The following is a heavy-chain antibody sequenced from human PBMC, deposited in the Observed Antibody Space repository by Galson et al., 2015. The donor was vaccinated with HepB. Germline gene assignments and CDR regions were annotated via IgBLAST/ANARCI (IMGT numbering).Heavy chain of an antibody. Sequence: SLRLSCAASGFTVSNSFMTWVRQAPGKGLEWVSIIYSGDNTYYADSAKGRFTISRDNSNNTLFLQMNSLRTEDTAVYYCAGRGGGGRAFDIWGQGTMVTVSS. CDR2: IYSGDNT. D-gene: IGHD3-16*01. J-gene: IGHJ3*02. CDR3: AGRGGGGRAFDI. V-gene: IGHV3-66*02. CDR1: GFTVSNSF.